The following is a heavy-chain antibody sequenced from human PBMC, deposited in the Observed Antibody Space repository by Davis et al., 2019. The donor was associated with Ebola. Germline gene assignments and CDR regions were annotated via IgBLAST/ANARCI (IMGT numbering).Heavy chain of an antibody. D-gene: IGHD5-12*01. CDR2: ISGSGGST. J-gene: IGHJ4*02. CDR1: GFTFSSYA. Sequence: GESLKISCAASGFTFSSYAMSWVRQAPGKGLEWVSAISGSGGSTYYADSVKGRFTISRDNSKNTLYLQMNSLRAEDTAVYYCARGWGHEWLRFFFYFDYWGQGTLVTVSS. CDR3: ARGWGHEWLRFFFYFDY. V-gene: IGHV3-23*01.